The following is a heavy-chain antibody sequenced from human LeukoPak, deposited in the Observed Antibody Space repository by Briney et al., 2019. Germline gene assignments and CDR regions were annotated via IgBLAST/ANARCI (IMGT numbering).Heavy chain of an antibody. CDR3: VRDWAHFGFDS. CDR1: GFTFSNYW. Sequence: GGSLRLSCAASGFTFSNYWMHWVRHAPGKGLVWVSRIKGDGSHTIYADSVKGRFTISRDNAKNTLYLQMKSLRAEDTAVYYCVRDWAHFGFDSWGLGTLVTVSS. D-gene: IGHD3-3*01. J-gene: IGHJ5*01. CDR2: IKGDGSHT. V-gene: IGHV3-74*01.